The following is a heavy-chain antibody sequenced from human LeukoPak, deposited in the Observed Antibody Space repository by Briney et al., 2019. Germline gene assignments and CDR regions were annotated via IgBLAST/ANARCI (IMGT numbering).Heavy chain of an antibody. Sequence: GGSLRLSCAASGFPFSSYGMTWVRQAPGKGLEWVSAIGGSGGRTYYADSVKGRFTISRDNFKNTLFLQVNSLRAEDTAVYHCAKVTAWYSSSWYLANWGQGTLVTVSS. V-gene: IGHV3-23*01. CDR1: GFPFSSYG. J-gene: IGHJ4*02. CDR2: IGGSGGRT. D-gene: IGHD6-13*01. CDR3: AKVTAWYSSSWYLAN.